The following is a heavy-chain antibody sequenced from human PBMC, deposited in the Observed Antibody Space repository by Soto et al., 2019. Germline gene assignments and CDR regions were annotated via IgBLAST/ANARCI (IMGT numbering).Heavy chain of an antibody. V-gene: IGHV5-51*03. Sequence: EVQLVQSGAEVKKPGEALKISCKGSGYNFNTHWIGWVRQMPGKGLEWMGLIYPGDSDTRYGPSFQGQVTFSADKSISTAYLQWSSLKASDTAMYFCARPHETVDGTRGYFDLWGQGTLVTVSS. CDR1: GYNFNTHW. D-gene: IGHD4-17*01. CDR3: ARPHETVDGTRGYFDL. J-gene: IGHJ4*02. CDR2: IYPGDSDT.